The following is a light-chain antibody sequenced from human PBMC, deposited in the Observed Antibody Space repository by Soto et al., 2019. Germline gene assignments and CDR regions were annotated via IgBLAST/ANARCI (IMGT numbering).Light chain of an antibody. CDR1: SGSVSTSSY. CDR3: VLYMGRGVWV. Sequence: QTVVTQEPSFSVSPGRTVTLTCGLSSGSVSTSSYPSWYQQTPGQAPRTLIYSTNTRSSGVPDRFSGSILGNKAALTITGAQADDESDYYCVLYMGRGVWVFGGGTKVTVL. J-gene: IGLJ3*02. CDR2: STN. V-gene: IGLV8-61*01.